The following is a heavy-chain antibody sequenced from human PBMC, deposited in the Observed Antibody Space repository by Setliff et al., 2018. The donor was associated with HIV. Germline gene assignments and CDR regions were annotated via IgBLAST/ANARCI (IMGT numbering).Heavy chain of an antibody. CDR2: ISTYNGQR. CDR1: GYTFSQYG. CDR3: AREGVREPPSNTLYYGMDV. V-gene: IGHV1-18*01. D-gene: IGHD3-10*01. J-gene: IGHJ6*02. Sequence: ASVKVSCKSSGYTFSQYGISWVRQAPGQGLEWMGWISTYNGQRNYAQKVQGRVTFTTDTSTSTAYMELRSLRSDDTAVYYCAREGVREPPSNTLYYGMDVWGQGTTVPVSS.